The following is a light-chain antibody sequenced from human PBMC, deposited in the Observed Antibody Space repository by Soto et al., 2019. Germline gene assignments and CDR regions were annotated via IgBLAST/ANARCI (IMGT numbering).Light chain of an antibody. CDR3: QQSYSAPWT. CDR2: AAS. V-gene: IGKV1-39*01. Sequence: DIQMTQSPSSLSASVGDRVTITWRASQTISSYLNWYQQKPGKAPELLIYAASSLETGVPSRFSGSGSGTDFTLSISSLQPEDFATYYCQQSYSAPWTFGQGTKLDI. CDR1: QTISSY. J-gene: IGKJ2*01.